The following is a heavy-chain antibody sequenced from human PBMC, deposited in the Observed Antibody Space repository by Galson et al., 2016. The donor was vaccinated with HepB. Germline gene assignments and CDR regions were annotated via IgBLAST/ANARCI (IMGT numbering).Heavy chain of an antibody. CDR1: GLPFSSYA. D-gene: IGHD3-3*01. CDR3: AGKTSSFGNWFDP. Sequence: SLRLSCAASGLPFSSYAMSWVRQAPGKGLEWVSVISARDGRTYYSDSVKGRFTISRDDSENTLYLQMNSLRVEDTAVYYCAGKTSSFGNWFDPWGQGTLVTVSS. CDR2: ISARDGRT. J-gene: IGHJ5*02. V-gene: IGHV3-23*01.